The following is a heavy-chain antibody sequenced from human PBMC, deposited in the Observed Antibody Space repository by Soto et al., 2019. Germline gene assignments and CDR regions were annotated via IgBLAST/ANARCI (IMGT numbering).Heavy chain of an antibody. D-gene: IGHD6-6*01. J-gene: IGHJ4*02. V-gene: IGHV4-34*01. Sequence: SWPMAVNCSVYGGSISGYYWCWILHPPGKGLEWIGDINHSGSTNYNPSLKRRVTIQVDKSKNQFSLKLSSVTAADTVVYYCARGGYLILEDSSPLAPLDYWGQVTLVTGSS. CDR2: INHSGST. CDR1: GGSISGYY. CDR3: ARGGYLILEDSSPLAPLDY.